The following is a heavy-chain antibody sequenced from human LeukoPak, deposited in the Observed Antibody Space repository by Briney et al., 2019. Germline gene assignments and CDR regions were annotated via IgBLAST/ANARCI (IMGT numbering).Heavy chain of an antibody. Sequence: GASVKVSCKVSGYTLTELSMHWVRQAPGKGREWKGGFDPEDGETIYAQKFQGRVTMTEDTSTDTAYMELSSLRSEDTAVYYCATRSSNAYGLTYYGMDVWGKGTTVTVSS. CDR3: ATRSSNAYGLTYYGMDV. CDR2: FDPEDGET. CDR1: GYTLTELS. V-gene: IGHV1-24*01. D-gene: IGHD3-10*01. J-gene: IGHJ6*04.